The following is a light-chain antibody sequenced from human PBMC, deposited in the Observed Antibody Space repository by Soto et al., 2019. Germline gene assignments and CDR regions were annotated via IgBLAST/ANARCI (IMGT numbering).Light chain of an antibody. J-gene: IGKJ1*01. CDR2: LAS. CDR3: QDFGTPPWT. CDR1: QAILNNY. Sequence: DIVLTQSPGTLSLSPGERATLSCRTSQAILNNYLAWFQQKPGQAPRLLIYLASNRAAGIPVRFSGSGSGTDFTLTISRLEPKDVAVYYCQDFGTPPWTFGQGTKVEI. V-gene: IGKV3-20*01.